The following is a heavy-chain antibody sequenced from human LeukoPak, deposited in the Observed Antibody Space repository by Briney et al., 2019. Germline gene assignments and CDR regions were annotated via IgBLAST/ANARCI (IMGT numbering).Heavy chain of an antibody. CDR1: GFTVSNSA. CDR3: ARGPSGWGSLDY. D-gene: IGHD7-27*01. Sequence: GGSLRLSCAASGFTVSNSAMSWVRQAPGKGLEWVSLLSDTGNTYYADSVKGRFTISRDNGKNTLYLEMSSLRAEDTAVYYCARGPSGWGSLDYWGQGTLVTVSS. J-gene: IGHJ4*02. V-gene: IGHV3-23*01. CDR2: LSDTGNT.